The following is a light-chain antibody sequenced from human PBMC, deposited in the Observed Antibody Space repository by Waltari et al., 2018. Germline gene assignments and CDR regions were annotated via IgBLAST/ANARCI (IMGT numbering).Light chain of an antibody. CDR2: GNS. Sequence: QSVLTQPPSVSGAPRPRLRISCPGSRPNTGAGFDLRWYQQLPGTAPKLLIYGNSNRPSGVPDRFSGSKSGTSASLAITGLQAEDEADYYCQSYDSSLSGYVFGTGTKVTVL. V-gene: IGLV1-40*01. CDR3: QSYDSSLSGYV. CDR1: RPNTGAGFD. J-gene: IGLJ1*01.